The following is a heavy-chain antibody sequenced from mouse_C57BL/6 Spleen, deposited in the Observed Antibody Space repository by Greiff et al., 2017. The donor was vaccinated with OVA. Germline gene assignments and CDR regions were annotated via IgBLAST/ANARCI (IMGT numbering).Heavy chain of an antibody. D-gene: IGHD1-1*02. CDR3: ARDLVIGGYYGYFDV. V-gene: IGHV5-4*01. CDR1: GFTFSSYA. J-gene: IGHJ1*03. Sequence: EVQLVESGGGLVKPGGSLKLSCAASGFTFSSYAMSWVRQTPEKRLEWVATISDGGSYTYYTDNVKGRFTLTRDNAKNNLYLKMSHLKSEDTTMYYCARDLVIGGYYGYFDVWGTGTPVTVSA. CDR2: ISDGGSYT.